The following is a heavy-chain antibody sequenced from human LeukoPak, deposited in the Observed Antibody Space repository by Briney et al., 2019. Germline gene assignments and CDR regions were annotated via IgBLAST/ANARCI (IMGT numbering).Heavy chain of an antibody. J-gene: IGHJ6*02. CDR3: ARAGDTAMVHYFYYGMDV. Sequence: GGSLRLSCAASGFTFSSYAMSWVRQAPGKGLECVSVIYSGGTTDYADSVKGRFTVSRDNSKNMVYLQMNSLRAEDTAVYYCARAGDTAMVHYFYYGMDVWGQGTTVTVSS. D-gene: IGHD5-18*01. V-gene: IGHV3-53*01. CDR1: GFTFSSYA. CDR2: IYSGGTT.